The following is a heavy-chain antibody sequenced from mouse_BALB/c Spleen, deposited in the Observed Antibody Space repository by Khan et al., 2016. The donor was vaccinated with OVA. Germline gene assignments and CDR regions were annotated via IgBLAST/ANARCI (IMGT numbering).Heavy chain of an antibody. D-gene: IGHD2-14*01. CDR1: GYTFANYA. Sequence: QVQLKESGTELARPGASVKMSCKASGYTFANYAMHWVKQRPGQGLEWIGYINPSTGYTNYNQNFSEKATLTTDRSSSTAYMKLSSLTSADTAVYDCVRIPSPPYDFDYWGQGTTLTVSS. V-gene: IGHV1-4*01. CDR3: VRIPSPPYDFDY. J-gene: IGHJ2*01. CDR2: INPSTGYT.